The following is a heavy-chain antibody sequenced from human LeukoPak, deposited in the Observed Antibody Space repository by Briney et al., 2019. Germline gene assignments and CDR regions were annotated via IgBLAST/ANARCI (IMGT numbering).Heavy chain of an antibody. CDR1: GYTFTDYF. J-gene: IGHJ4*02. CDR2: INPNSGGT. D-gene: IGHD3-22*01. CDR3: ARASSITLIVVPDYFDY. Sequence: RASVKVSCKASGYTFTDYFMHWVRQAPGQGLEWLGWINPNSGGTNYAQKFHGRVTMTRDTSISTAYMELSRLKSDDTAVYYCARASSITLIVVPDYFDYWGQGTLVTVSS. V-gene: IGHV1-2*02.